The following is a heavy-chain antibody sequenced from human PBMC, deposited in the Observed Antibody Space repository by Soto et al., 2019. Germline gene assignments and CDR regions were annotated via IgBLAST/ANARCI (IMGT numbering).Heavy chain of an antibody. Sequence: QVQLQESGPGLVKPSQTLSLTCTVSGGSISSGAYYWSWIRQHPGKGLEWIGYIYYSGSTYYNPSLKSRVTISVDTSKNQFSLKLSSVTAADTAVYFCARDELTGAHFDYWGQGTLVTVSS. J-gene: IGHJ4*02. CDR1: GGSISSGAYY. V-gene: IGHV4-31*03. D-gene: IGHD1-26*01. CDR2: IYYSGST. CDR3: ARDELTGAHFDY.